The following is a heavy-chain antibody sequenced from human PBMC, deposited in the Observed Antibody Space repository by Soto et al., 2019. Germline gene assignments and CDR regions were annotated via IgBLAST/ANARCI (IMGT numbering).Heavy chain of an antibody. CDR3: ARDGPYYYASRMDV. Sequence: EVQLVESGGGLVQPGGSLRLSCAASGIPVSSNYMTWVRQAPGKGLEWVSVLHSGGDTYYANSVKGRFTISRHDSTNTLFLQMHSLTAEDRAVYYCARDGPYYYASRMDVWGQGTTVTVSS. J-gene: IGHJ6*02. CDR1: GIPVSSNY. D-gene: IGHD3-10*01. CDR2: LHSGGDT. V-gene: IGHV3-53*04.